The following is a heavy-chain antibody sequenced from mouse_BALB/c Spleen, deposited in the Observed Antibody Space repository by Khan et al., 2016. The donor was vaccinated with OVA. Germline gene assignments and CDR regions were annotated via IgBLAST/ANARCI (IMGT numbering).Heavy chain of an antibody. V-gene: IGHV9-3-1*01. J-gene: IGHJ1*01. CDR1: GYSFTNYG. CDR3: ASGGYWYFDV. Sequence: QIQLVQSGPEVKKPGETVKISCKASGYSFTNYGMNWVRQAPGKGLKWMGWINTYTGKPKYPNDFKGRFPFSLETSASTAYLQINNLKNEDTATYFCASGGYWYFDVWGAGTTVTVSS. D-gene: IGHD1-1*02. CDR2: INTYTGKP.